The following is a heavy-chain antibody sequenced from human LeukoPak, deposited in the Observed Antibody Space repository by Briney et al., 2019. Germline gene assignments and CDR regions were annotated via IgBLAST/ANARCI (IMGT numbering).Heavy chain of an antibody. Sequence: GGSLRLSCAAPGFTFKGNWMSWVRQAPGKGLEWVANIQKDGSEKKYVDSVKGRFTISRDNAKNSLYLQMDSLRAEDTAVYYCVRLRYTYGKNFDCWGQGTLVTVSS. J-gene: IGHJ4*02. V-gene: IGHV3-7*01. CDR3: VRLRYTYGKNFDC. D-gene: IGHD5-18*01. CDR2: IQKDGSEK. CDR1: GFTFKGNW.